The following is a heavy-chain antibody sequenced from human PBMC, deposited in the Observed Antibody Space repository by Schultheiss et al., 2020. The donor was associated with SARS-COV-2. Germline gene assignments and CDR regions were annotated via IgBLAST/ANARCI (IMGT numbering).Heavy chain of an antibody. D-gene: IGHD2-21*02. V-gene: IGHV4-38-2*02. Sequence: SETLSLTCTVSGYSISSGYYWGWIRQPPGKGLEWIGYIYYSGSTYYNPSLKSRVTISLDTSKNQFSLKLNSATAADTAVYYCARGNVVVTHWYFDLWGRGTLVTVSS. CDR3: ARGNVVVTHWYFDL. CDR1: GYSISSGYY. J-gene: IGHJ2*01. CDR2: IYYSGST.